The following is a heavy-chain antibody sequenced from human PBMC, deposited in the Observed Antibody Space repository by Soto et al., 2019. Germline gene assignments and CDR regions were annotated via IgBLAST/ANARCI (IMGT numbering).Heavy chain of an antibody. V-gene: IGHV1-2*02. CDR3: VRGGYGDYLHV. D-gene: IGHD4-17*01. CDR2: INPISGAT. J-gene: IGHJ1*01. Sequence: ASVKVSCQTSGYTFTGYYIHWVGQAGGQGLEWMAWINPISGATKYEQKFQGRVTVTRDTSISSAYMELSSLRSADTAVYFCVRGGYGDYLHVWGQGTLVSV. CDR1: GYTFTGYY.